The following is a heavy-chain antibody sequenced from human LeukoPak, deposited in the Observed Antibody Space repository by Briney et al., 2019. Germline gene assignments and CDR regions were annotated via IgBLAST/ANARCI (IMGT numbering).Heavy chain of an antibody. CDR2: INHSGST. V-gene: IGHV4-34*01. CDR1: GGSFSGYY. J-gene: IGHJ6*03. Sequence: KTSETLSLTCAVYGGSFSGYYWSWIRQPPGKGLEWFGEINHSGSTNYNPSLKSRVTISVDTSKNQFSLKLSSVTAADTAVYYCARHGIFRDFWSVYYYYMDVWGKGTTVTVSS. D-gene: IGHD3-3*01. CDR3: ARHGIFRDFWSVYYYYMDV.